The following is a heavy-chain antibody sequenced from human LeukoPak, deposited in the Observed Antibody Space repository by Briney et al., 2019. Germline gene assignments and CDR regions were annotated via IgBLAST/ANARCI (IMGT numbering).Heavy chain of an antibody. J-gene: IGHJ3*02. CDR3: AGEDNSSGYRPFDI. CDR1: GYTFTGYY. CDR2: INPNNGGT. Sequence: GPVKVSCKASGYTFTGYYMHWVRQAPGQGLEWMGRINPNNGGTNYAQRFQGRVTMTRDMSMSTAYMELSRLRSADTAVYYCAGEDNSSGYRPFDIWGQGTMVTVPS. V-gene: IGHV1-2*06. D-gene: IGHD3-22*01.